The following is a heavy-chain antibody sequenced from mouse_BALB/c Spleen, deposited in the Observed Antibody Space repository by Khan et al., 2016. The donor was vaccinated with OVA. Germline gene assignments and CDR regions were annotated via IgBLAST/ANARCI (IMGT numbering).Heavy chain of an antibody. CDR1: GFTFSRFG. V-gene: IGHV5-17*02. Sequence: EVKLMESGGGLVQPGGSRKLSCAASGFTFSRFGMHWVRQAPEKGLEWVAYISSGSSSIYYADTVKGRFIIFRDNPKNTLLLQMTSLRSEDTAMYYCARDSNFDYWGQGTTLTVSS. J-gene: IGHJ2*01. CDR3: ARDSNFDY. CDR2: ISSGSSSI.